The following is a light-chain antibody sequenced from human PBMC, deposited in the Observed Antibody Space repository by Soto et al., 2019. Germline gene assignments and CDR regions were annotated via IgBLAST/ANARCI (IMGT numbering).Light chain of an antibody. J-gene: IGKJ5*01. Sequence: EIVSTQSPATLSLSPGERATLSCRASQSIGTFLVWYQQKPGQAPRLLIYDASDRATGIPARFSGSGSGTDFTLSISSLEPEDFAVYYCQQRSNWPVTFGQGTRLEIK. CDR3: QQRSNWPVT. CDR2: DAS. V-gene: IGKV3-11*01. CDR1: QSIGTF.